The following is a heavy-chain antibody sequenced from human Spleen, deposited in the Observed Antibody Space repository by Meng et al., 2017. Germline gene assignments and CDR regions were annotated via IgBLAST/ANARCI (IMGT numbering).Heavy chain of an antibody. CDR1: GYSISSGYY. J-gene: IGHJ4*02. CDR3: AREDTIEAGVNDY. CDR2: IYHSGST. D-gene: IGHD3-10*01. V-gene: IGHV4-38-2*02. Sequence: GSLRLSCTVSGYSISSGYYWGWIRQPPGKGLEWIGSIYHSGSTYYNPSLKSRVTISVDTSKNQFSLKLASVTAADTAVYYCAREDTIEAGVNDYWGQGTLVTVSS.